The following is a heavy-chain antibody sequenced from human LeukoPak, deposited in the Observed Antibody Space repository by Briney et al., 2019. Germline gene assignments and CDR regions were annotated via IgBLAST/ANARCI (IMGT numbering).Heavy chain of an antibody. V-gene: IGHV3-33*05. J-gene: IGHJ1*01. Sequence: GGSLRLSCAASGFSFNDYGMHWVRQAPGKGLEWLAVVTYGDNIAYYRDSVKGRFTVSRDNAKNSLYLQMNSLRPEDTAVYYCARSTYYSDSSPYPFHYWGQGTLVTVSS. CDR2: VTYGDNIA. CDR3: ARSTYYSDSSPYPFHY. CDR1: GFSFNDYG. D-gene: IGHD3-22*01.